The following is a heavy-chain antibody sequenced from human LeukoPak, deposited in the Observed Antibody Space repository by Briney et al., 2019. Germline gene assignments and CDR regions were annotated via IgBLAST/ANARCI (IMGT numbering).Heavy chain of an antibody. CDR3: ARGNDILTGYYKPIFGDYYYMDV. J-gene: IGHJ6*03. Sequence: PGGSLRLSCAASGFTFSSYWMHWVRQAPGKGLVWVSRINSDGSSTSYADSVKGRFTISRDNAKNTLYLQMNSLRAEDTAVYYCARGNDILTGYYKPIFGDYYYMDVWGKGTTVTVSS. D-gene: IGHD3-9*01. CDR2: INSDGSST. V-gene: IGHV3-74*01. CDR1: GFTFSSYW.